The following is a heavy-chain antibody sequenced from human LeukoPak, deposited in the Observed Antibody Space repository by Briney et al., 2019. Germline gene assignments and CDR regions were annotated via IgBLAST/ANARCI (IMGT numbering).Heavy chain of an antibody. CDR2: IYYSGST. J-gene: IGHJ6*04. CDR3: ARGLSVVVPAASGRTYYYYYGMDV. Sequence: SETLSLTCTVSGGSISSYYWSWIRQPPGKGLEWIGYIYYSGSTNYNPSLKSRVTMSVDTSKNQFSLKLSSVTAADTAVYYCARGLSVVVPAASGRTYYYYYGMDVWGKGTTVTVSS. D-gene: IGHD2-2*01. CDR1: GGSISSYY. V-gene: IGHV4-59*01.